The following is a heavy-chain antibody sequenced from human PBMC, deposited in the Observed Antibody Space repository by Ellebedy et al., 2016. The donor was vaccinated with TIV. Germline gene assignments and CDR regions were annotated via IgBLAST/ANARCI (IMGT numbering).Heavy chain of an antibody. J-gene: IGHJ4*02. CDR1: GFTFTGYY. V-gene: IGHV3-23*01. CDR2: ISGSGGST. Sequence: GESLKISCAASGFTFTGYYMSWFRQAPGKGLEWVSAISGSGGSTYYADSVKGRFTISRDNSKNTLYLQMNSLRAEDTAVNYCAKYYDSSVSYYFDYWGQGTLVTVSS. CDR3: AKYYDSSVSYYFDY. D-gene: IGHD3-22*01.